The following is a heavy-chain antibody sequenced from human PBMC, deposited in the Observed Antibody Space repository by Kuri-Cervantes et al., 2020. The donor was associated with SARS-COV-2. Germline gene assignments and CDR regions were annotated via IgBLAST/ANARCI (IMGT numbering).Heavy chain of an antibody. CDR3: ARDAYSSSSMYYFDY. V-gene: IGHV4-59*12. CDR2: IYHSGST. D-gene: IGHD6-6*01. CDR1: GGSISSYY. J-gene: IGHJ4*02. Sequence: SETLSLTCTVSGGSISSYYWSWIRQPPGKGLEWIGSIYHSGSTYYNPSLKSRVTISVDTSKNQFSLKLSSVTAADTAVYYCARDAYSSSSMYYFDYWGQGTLVTVSS.